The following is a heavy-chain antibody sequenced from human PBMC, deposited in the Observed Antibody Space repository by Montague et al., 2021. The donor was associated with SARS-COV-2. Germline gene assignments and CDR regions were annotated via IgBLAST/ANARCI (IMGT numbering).Heavy chain of an antibody. V-gene: IGHV3-30*04. CDR1: GFTFSTHA. CDR2: ISTDGSNQ. D-gene: IGHD2/OR15-2a*01. Sequence: SRRLSCAAPGFTFSTHAMHWVRQAPGKGLEWVAAISTDGSNQDFADSVKGRFTISRDNSKNTLYIQMNSLRVDDTAIYYCATRPPYFARPLVPLLDFWGQGTLVIVSS. CDR3: ATRPPYFARPLVPLLDF. J-gene: IGHJ4*02.